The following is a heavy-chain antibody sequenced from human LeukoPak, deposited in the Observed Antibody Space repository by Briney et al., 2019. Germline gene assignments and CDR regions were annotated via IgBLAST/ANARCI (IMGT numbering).Heavy chain of an antibody. CDR1: GFTFSSYE. J-gene: IGHJ4*02. CDR2: ISSSGSTI. CDR3: ARAYEYSSGWFRNDY. D-gene: IGHD6-19*01. Sequence: AGGSLRLSCAASGFTFSSYEMNWVRQAPGKGLEWVSYISSSGSTIYYADSVKGRFTISRDNAKNSLYLQMNGLRGEDTAVYYCARAYEYSSGWFRNDYWGQGTLVTVSS. V-gene: IGHV3-48*03.